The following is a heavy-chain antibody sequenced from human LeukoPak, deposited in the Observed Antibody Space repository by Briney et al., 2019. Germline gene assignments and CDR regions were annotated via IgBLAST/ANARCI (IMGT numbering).Heavy chain of an antibody. CDR3: ARQESSTSCCWFDP. J-gene: IGHJ5*02. CDR1: GGSISSYY. CDR2: IYYSGST. D-gene: IGHD2-2*01. V-gene: IGHV4-59*01. Sequence: SETLSLTCTVSGGSISSYYWSWIRQPPGKGLEWIGYIYYSGSTNYNPSLKSRVTMSVDTSKNQFSLKLGSVTAADTAVYYCARQESSTSCCWFDPWGQGTLVTVSS.